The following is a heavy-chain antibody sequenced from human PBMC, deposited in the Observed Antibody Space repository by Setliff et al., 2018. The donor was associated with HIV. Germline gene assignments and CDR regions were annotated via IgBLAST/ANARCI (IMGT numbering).Heavy chain of an antibody. V-gene: IGHV4-39*02. J-gene: IGHJ4*02. Sequence: SETLSLTCTVSGGSISTSNYYWGWIRQPPGKGLEWIGSFYDGGSTYYNPTRKSRVTISVDSPKNQFSLNLYSVTAADTAIYYCAREVGARRGSVYWGQGMLVTVSS. CDR2: FYDGGST. CDR3: AREVGARRGSVY. D-gene: IGHD1-26*01. CDR1: GGSISTSNYY.